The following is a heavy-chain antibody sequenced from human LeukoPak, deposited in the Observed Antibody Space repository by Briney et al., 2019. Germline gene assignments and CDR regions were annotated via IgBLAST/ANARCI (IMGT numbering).Heavy chain of an antibody. J-gene: IGHJ5*02. CDR1: GYTFTSYY. D-gene: IGHD2-15*01. Sequence: GASVKVSCKASGYTFTSYYMHWVRQAPGQGLEWMGIINPSGGNTNYAQKLQGRVTMTTDTSTSTAYMELRSLRSDDTAVYYCARVINVVVVAATHRNWFDPWGQGTLVTVSS. CDR2: INPSGGNT. V-gene: IGHV1-46*01. CDR3: ARVINVVVVAATHRNWFDP.